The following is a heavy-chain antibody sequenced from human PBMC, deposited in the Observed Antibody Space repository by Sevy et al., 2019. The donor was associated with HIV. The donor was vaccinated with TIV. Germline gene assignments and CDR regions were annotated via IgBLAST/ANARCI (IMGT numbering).Heavy chain of an antibody. J-gene: IGHJ4*02. Sequence: SETLSLTCAVYGGSLSGYYWSWIRQPPGKGLEWIGEIMPSGITNYNPSLKSRVSISIDTSKNQFSLKVNSVTAADQAIYYCARGQWEHPFWGQGTQVTVSS. CDR3: ARGQWEHPF. V-gene: IGHV4-34*01. CDR2: IMPSGIT. D-gene: IGHD1-26*01. CDR1: GGSLSGYY.